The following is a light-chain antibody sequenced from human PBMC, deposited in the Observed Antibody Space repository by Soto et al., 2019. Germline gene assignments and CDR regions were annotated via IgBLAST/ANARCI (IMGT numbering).Light chain of an antibody. CDR3: QQYKDWPPLT. CDR2: GAF. CDR1: QSVSYN. Sequence: EIVMTQSPATLSVSPGETATLSCRASQSVSYNLAWYQQKPGQGPRLLIYGAFTRATGIPARFSGSGSWTEFTLTLSSLQSEDFAVYYCQQYKDWPPLTFGGGTKVEIK. J-gene: IGKJ4*01. V-gene: IGKV3-15*01.